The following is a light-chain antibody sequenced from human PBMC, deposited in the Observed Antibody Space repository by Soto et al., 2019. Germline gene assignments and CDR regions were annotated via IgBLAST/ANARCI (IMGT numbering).Light chain of an antibody. CDR1: SSNIGAGYD. V-gene: IGLV1-40*01. Sequence: QSVLTQPPSVSGAPGQRVTISCTGSSSNIGAGYDVHWYQQLPGTAPKLLIYGNSNRPSGVPDRFSRSKSGTSASLAITGLQAEDEADYYCQSYDSSLSGWLFGGGTKLTVL. J-gene: IGLJ3*02. CDR3: QSYDSSLSGWL. CDR2: GNS.